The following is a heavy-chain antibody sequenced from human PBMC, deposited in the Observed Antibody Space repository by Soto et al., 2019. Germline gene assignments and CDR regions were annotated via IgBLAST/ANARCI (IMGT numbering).Heavy chain of an antibody. CDR1: GFIFTNYA. J-gene: IGHJ3*01. V-gene: IGHV3-23*01. CDR3: VREGRGSFDF. D-gene: IGHD5-12*01. CDR2: IGGRGNSA. Sequence: PGGSLRLSCAASGFIFTNYAMNWVRQAPGKGLEWVSVIGGRGNSAYYADSVQGRFTIPRDNSKNTLSLQMGSLTADDTAIYYCVREGRGSFDFWGRGTMVTVSS.